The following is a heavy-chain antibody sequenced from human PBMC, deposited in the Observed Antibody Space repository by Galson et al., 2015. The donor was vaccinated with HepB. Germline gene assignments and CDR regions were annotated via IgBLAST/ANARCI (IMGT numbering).Heavy chain of an antibody. CDR2: INAGNGNT. J-gene: IGHJ6*02. CDR3: ARGGFWSGYSNPDGHYYCGMDV. CDR1: GYTFTSYA. V-gene: IGHV1-3*01. D-gene: IGHD3-3*01. Sequence: KVSCKASGYTFTSYAMHWVRQAPGQRLEWMGWINAGNGNTKYSQKFQGRVTITRDTSASTAYMELSSLRSEDTAVYYCARGGFWSGYSNPDGHYYCGMDVWGQGTTVTVSS.